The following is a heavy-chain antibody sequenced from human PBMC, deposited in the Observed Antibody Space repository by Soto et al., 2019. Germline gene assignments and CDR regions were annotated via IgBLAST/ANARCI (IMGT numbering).Heavy chain of an antibody. CDR2: IDGDGISA. Sequence: QAGGSLRLSCAASGFALSTSRMHWVRQAPGKGLVWVSHIDGDGISANYADSVKGRFAISRDHAMNTVYLQMNDLRAEDTAMYYCARDPRGNWNANFDYWGLGTLVSFSS. CDR3: ARDPRGNWNANFDY. CDR1: GFALSTSR. J-gene: IGHJ4*02. D-gene: IGHD1-1*01. V-gene: IGHV3-74*01.